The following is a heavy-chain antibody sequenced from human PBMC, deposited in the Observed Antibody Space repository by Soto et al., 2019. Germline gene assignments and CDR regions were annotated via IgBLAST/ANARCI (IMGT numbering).Heavy chain of an antibody. CDR3: AREGYSSGWYGDAFDI. CDR2: IIPIFGTA. Sequence: QVQLVQSGAEVKKPGSSVKVSCKASGGTFSSYAISWVRQAPGQWLEWMGGIIPIFGTANYAQKFQGRVTITADESTSTAYMELSSLRSEDTAVYYCAREGYSSGWYGDAFDIWGQGTMVTVSS. D-gene: IGHD6-19*01. V-gene: IGHV1-69*01. J-gene: IGHJ3*02. CDR1: GGTFSSYA.